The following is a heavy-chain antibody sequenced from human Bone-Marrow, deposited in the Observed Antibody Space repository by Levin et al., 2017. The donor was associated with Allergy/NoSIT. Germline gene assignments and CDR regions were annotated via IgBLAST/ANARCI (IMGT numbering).Heavy chain of an antibody. CDR3: AKDQITDGILSRWWDYYDSSAL. J-gene: IGHJ4*02. D-gene: IGHD3-22*01. V-gene: IGHV3-23*01. Sequence: HGESLKISCAASGFTFSSYAMSWVRQAPGKGLEWVSAISGSGGSTYYADSVKGRFTISRDNSKNTLYLQMNSLRAEDTAVYYCAKDQITDGILSRWWDYYDSSALWGQGTLVTVSS. CDR2: ISGSGGST. CDR1: GFTFSSYA.